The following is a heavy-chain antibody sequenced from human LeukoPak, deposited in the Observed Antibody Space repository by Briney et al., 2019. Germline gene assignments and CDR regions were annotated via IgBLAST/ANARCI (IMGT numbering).Heavy chain of an antibody. V-gene: IGHV3-23*01. CDR1: GFIFSNYG. Sequence: GGSLRLSCAASGFIFSNYGMNWVRQAPGKGLEWVAAISASGSATSYADSVRGRFTISRDNSKSTTYLQMNSLRAEDTAVFYCAKGGKWDVTPFDYWGQGTLVTVSS. D-gene: IGHD1-26*01. CDR2: ISASGSAT. CDR3: AKGGKWDVTPFDY. J-gene: IGHJ4*02.